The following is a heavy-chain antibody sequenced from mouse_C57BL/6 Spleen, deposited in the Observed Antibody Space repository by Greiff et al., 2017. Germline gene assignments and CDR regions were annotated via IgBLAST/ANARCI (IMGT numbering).Heavy chain of an antibody. V-gene: IGHV1-76*01. CDR3: ARWKYDYALYYAMDY. CDR2: IYPGSGNT. D-gene: IGHD2-4*01. CDR1: GYTFTDYY. J-gene: IGHJ4*01. Sequence: VQLQQSGAELVRPGASVKLSCKASGYTFTDYYINWVKQRPGQGLEWIARIYPGSGNTYYNEKFKGKATLTAEKSSSTAYMQLSSLTSEDSAVXFCARWKYDYALYYAMDYWGQGTSVTVSS.